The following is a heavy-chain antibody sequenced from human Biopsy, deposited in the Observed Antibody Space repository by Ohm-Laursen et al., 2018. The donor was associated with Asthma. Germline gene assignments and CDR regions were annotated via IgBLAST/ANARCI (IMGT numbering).Heavy chain of an antibody. D-gene: IGHD4-23*01. CDR2: ISVYNGNT. CDR1: GYTFNSAG. J-gene: IGHJ6*02. CDR3: ARAVGYSHCYGIDV. V-gene: IGHV1-18*01. Sequence: SSVKVSCKTSGYTFNSAGITWVRQAPGQGLEWMGWISVYNGNTKVAQKLQDRVTMITDTSTSTAYMELRSLRSDDTAVYFCARAVGYSHCYGIDVWGQGTTVTVS.